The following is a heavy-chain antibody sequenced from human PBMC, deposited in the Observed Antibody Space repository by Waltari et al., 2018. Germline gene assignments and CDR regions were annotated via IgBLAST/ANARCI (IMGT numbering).Heavy chain of an antibody. D-gene: IGHD4-17*01. CDR3: ATCTADYFDAFDI. J-gene: IGHJ3*02. Sequence: QVQLVQSGAEVQQPGASVKVSCKVSGYTLTELSLPWVRQAPGKGLEWMGGFDPEDGETIYAQKFQGRVTMTEDTSTDTAYMELSSLRSEDTAVYYCATCTADYFDAFDIWGQGTMVTVSS. V-gene: IGHV1-24*01. CDR2: FDPEDGET. CDR1: GYTLTELS.